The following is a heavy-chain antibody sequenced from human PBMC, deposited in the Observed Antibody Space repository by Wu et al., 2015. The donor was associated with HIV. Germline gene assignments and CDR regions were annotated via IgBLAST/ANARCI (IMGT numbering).Heavy chain of an antibody. CDR3: ARDMTYYYDNSGYYRLDY. D-gene: IGHD3-22*01. J-gene: IGHJ4*02. Sequence: QVELVQSGAEAKKPGSSLNVSCKASGGIFSSYAFSWVRQAPGQGPEWMGRIVPFFATTNYAQIFQGRVTITADEFTTTAYMELTNLRSDDTAVYYCARDMTYYYDNSGYYRLDYWGRGNPGHRLL. CDR2: IVPFFATT. CDR1: GGIFSSYA. V-gene: IGHV1-69*13.